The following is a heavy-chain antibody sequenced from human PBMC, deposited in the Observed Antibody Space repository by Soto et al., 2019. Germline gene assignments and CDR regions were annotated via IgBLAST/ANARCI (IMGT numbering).Heavy chain of an antibody. CDR2: ISAYNGNT. CDR3: ARDLGGSYYAPVDY. CDR1: GYTFTSCG. Sequence: QVQLVQSGAEVKKPGASVKVSCKASGYTFTSCGISWVRQHTGQGLEWMGWISAYNGNTKYAQKFQGRVTMTTDTSTSTAYMELRSLRSDDTAVYYCARDLGGSYYAPVDYWGQGTLVTVSS. D-gene: IGHD1-26*01. V-gene: IGHV1-18*01. J-gene: IGHJ4*02.